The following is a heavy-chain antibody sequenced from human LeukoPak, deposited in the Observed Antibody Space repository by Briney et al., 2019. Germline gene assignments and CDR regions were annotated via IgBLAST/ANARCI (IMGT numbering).Heavy chain of an antibody. CDR1: GFTFSSYA. V-gene: IGHV3-23*01. J-gene: IGHJ4*02. D-gene: IGHD3-3*01. CDR3: AKEGEGFLEWLPRPHYFDY. CDR2: ISGSGGST. Sequence: PGGSLRLSCAASGFTFSSYAMSWVRQAPGKGLEWVSAISGSGGSTYYADSVKGRFTISRDNSKNTLYLQMNSLRAEDTAVYYCAKEGEGFLEWLPRPHYFDYWGQGTLVTVSS.